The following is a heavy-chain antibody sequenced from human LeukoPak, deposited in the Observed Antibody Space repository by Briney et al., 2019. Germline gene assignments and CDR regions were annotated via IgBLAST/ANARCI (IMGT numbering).Heavy chain of an antibody. Sequence: SETLSLTCTVAGGSISNSSYYWGWIRQPPGKGLEWIGSIYYSGSTYYTPSIKSSATISVDTSKNQFSLKLSSVTAADTAVYYCARDHGITIFGVVTHRPAYFDYWGQGTLVTVSS. D-gene: IGHD3-3*01. CDR3: ARDHGITIFGVVTHRPAYFDY. CDR1: GGSISNSSYY. V-gene: IGHV4-39*07. CDR2: IYYSGST. J-gene: IGHJ4*02.